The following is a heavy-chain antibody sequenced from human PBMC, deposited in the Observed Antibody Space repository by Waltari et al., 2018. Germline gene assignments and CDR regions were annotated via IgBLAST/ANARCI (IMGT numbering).Heavy chain of an antibody. J-gene: IGHJ4*02. Sequence: QLQVQESGPGLVKPSQTLSLTCTVSDDFFDSGPYAWSWIRQPPGRGLEWIGYISHSGSTYYNPSLRSRITLSLDRSKKQFSLKLTSVTAADTARYYCAVSGSNPGSDYWGQGALITVSS. D-gene: IGHD1-26*01. CDR1: DDFFDSGPYA. V-gene: IGHV4-30-2*01. CDR2: ISHSGST. CDR3: AVSGSNPGSDY.